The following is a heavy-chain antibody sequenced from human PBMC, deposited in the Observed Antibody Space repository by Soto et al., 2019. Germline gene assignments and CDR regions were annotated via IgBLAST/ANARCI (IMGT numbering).Heavy chain of an antibody. CDR3: AKGSYSGVYSDFDY. D-gene: IGHD1-26*01. J-gene: IGHJ4*02. Sequence: GGSLRLSCAASGFSFSSYDMYWVRQAPGKGLEWVVAISYDGTKKYYADSVKGRFTLSRDNSKNTLYLQMDSLRAGDTAVYYCAKGSYSGVYSDFDYWGQGSLVTVSS. V-gene: IGHV3-30*18. CDR2: ISYDGTKK. CDR1: GFSFSSYD.